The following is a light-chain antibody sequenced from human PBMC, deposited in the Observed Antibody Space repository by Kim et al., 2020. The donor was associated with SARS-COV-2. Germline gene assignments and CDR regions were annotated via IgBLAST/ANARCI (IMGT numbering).Light chain of an antibody. CDR1: QSINAF. CDR3: QQYNTYSQTST. J-gene: IGKJ1*01. V-gene: IGKV1-5*03. CDR2: KAS. Sequence: VGGRVTITGRASQSINAFLAWYQQREGKAPKLLIYKASTLERGVASRFSGSGFGTEFTLTINSLQPDDSATYYCQQYNTYSQTSTFGQGTKVDI.